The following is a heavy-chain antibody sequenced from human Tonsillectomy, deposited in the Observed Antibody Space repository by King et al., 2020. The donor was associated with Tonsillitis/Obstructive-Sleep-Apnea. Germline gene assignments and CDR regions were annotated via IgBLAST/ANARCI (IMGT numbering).Heavy chain of an antibody. CDR2: ISWNSGSI. D-gene: IGHD6-19*01. CDR1: GFTFDDYA. V-gene: IGHV3-9*01. Sequence: VQLVESGGGLVQPGRSLRLSCAVSGFTFDDYAMHWVRQAPGKGLEWVSGISWNSGSIGYADSVKGRFTISRDNAKNSLYLQMNSLRPEDTALYYCAKDIVYSIGWESAFDIWGQGTMVTVSS. CDR3: AKDIVYSIGWESAFDI. J-gene: IGHJ3*02.